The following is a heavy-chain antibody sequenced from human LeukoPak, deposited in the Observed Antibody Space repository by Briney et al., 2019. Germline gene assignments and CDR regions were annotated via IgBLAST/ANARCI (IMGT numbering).Heavy chain of an antibody. CDR3: ARLYSYGPRYFDY. V-gene: IGHV4-30-2*01. J-gene: IGHJ4*02. D-gene: IGHD5-18*01. Sequence: PSETLSLTCAVSGGSISSGGYSWSWIWQPPGNSLEWIGYIYHSGSTYYNPSLKSRGTISVDRSKNQFSLKLSSVTAADTAVYYCARLYSYGPRYFDYWGQGTLVTVSS. CDR1: GGSISSGGYS. CDR2: IYHSGST.